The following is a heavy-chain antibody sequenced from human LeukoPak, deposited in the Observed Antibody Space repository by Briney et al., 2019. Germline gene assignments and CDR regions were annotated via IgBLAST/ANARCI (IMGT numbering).Heavy chain of an antibody. V-gene: IGHV4-39*07. CDR2: IYYSGST. CDR1: GGSISSYY. CDR3: ARVGDHYYDSDIAFDI. J-gene: IGHJ3*02. Sequence: PSETLSLTCTVSGGSISSYYWGWIRQPPGKGLEWIGSIYYSGSTYYNPSLKSRVTISVDTSKNQFSLKLSSVTAADTAAYYCARVGDHYYDSDIAFDIWGQGTMVTVSS. D-gene: IGHD3-10*01.